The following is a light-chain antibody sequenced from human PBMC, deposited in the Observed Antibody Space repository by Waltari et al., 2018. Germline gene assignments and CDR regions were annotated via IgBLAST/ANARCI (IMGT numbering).Light chain of an antibody. CDR2: ATS. J-gene: IGKJ1*01. CDR1: QSINTF. V-gene: IGKV3-20*01. Sequence: SCRASQSINTFLAWYQQRPGQAPRLLIYATSSRATGIPDRFSGSGSGTDFSLTISRLEPEDFAVYFCQHYVRLPATFDQGTKVEIK. CDR3: QHYVRLPAT.